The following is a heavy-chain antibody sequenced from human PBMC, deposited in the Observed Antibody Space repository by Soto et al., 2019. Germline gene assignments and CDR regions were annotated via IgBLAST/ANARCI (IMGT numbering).Heavy chain of an antibody. D-gene: IGHD2-15*01. V-gene: IGHV3-74*01. J-gene: IGHJ6*01. CDR2: INGDGSTT. Sequence: EVQLVESGGDLVQPGGSLRLSCAASGLTFSSHWMHWVRQAPGKGLVWVSHINGDGSTTRYADSVKGRFTISRDNAKNTLYLQRNSLRAEDTAVSYCAIYSGVWGQVTTVTVSS. CDR3: AIYSGV. CDR1: GLTFSSHW.